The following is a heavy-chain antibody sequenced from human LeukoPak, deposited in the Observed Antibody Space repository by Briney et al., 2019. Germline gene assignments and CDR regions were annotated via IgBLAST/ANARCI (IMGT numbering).Heavy chain of an antibody. CDR3: ARVSGSSVDY. J-gene: IGHJ4*02. CDR2: IYTSGST. V-gene: IGHV4-4*07. D-gene: IGHD6-6*01. Sequence: SETLSLTCTVSGASISSYYWSWIRQPAGKGLEWIGRIYTSGSTNYNPSLKSRVTMSVDTSRDQFSLKLNSVTAADTAVYYCARVSGSSVDYWGQGTLVTVSS. CDR1: GASISSYY.